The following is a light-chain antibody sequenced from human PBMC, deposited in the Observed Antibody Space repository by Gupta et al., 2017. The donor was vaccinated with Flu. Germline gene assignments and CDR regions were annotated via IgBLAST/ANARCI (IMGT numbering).Light chain of an antibody. CDR2: WAS. J-gene: IGKJ1*01. CDR1: QSILYSSNNENY. CDR3: QQYYSIPRT. V-gene: IGKV4-1*01. Sequence: DIVMTQSPDSLAVSLGERATLNCKSSQSILYSSNNENYLAWYQQKPGQPPKLLIYWASTRESGVPDRFSGSGSGTDFTLTISSLQAEDVAVYYCQQYYSIPRTFGQGTKVEIK.